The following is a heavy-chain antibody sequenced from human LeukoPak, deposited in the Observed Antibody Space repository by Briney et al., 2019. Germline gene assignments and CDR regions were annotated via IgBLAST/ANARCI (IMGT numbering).Heavy chain of an antibody. J-gene: IGHJ4*02. D-gene: IGHD3-22*01. CDR3: ARAYYDSSGYYSVLFDY. Sequence: SQTLSLTCTVSGGSISSGGYYWSWIRQPPGKGLEWIGYIYYSGSTYYNPSLKSRVTISVDTSKNQFSLKLSSVTAADTAVYYCARAYYDSSGYYSVLFDYWGQGTLVTVSS. CDR2: IYYSGST. V-gene: IGHV4-31*03. CDR1: GGSISSGGYY.